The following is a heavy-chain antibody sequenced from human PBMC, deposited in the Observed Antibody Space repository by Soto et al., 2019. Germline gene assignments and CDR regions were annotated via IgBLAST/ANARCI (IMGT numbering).Heavy chain of an antibody. V-gene: IGHV1-46*01. CDR2: INPSGGST. Sequence: ASVKVSCKASGYTFTSYYIHWVRQVPGQGLEWMGTINPSGGSTRYAQKFQGRVTITRDTSASTAYMELSSLRSEDTAVYYCARDSTEHYYYMDAWGKGTTVTVSS. CDR3: ARDSTEHYYYMDA. J-gene: IGHJ6*03. D-gene: IGHD1-26*01. CDR1: GYTFTSYY.